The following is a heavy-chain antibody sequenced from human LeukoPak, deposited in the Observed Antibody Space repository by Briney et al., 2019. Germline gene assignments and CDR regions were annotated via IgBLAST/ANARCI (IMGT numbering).Heavy chain of an antibody. CDR3: ARRQHGTGWDESVFEL. V-gene: IGHV1-69*02. Sequence: AASLKLSCKASGGTFSSYTISWVRQAPGQGLEWMGSIIPILGIANYAQTFQGRVTITADKSTSTAYIQLSSLRSEDTAVYYCARRQHGTGWDESVFELWGRGTLVTVSS. D-gene: IGHD6-19*01. CDR2: IIPILGIA. J-gene: IGHJ4*02. CDR1: GGTFSSYT.